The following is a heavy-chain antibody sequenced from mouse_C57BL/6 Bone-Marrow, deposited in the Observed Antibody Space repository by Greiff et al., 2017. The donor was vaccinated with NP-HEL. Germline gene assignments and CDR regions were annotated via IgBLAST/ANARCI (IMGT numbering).Heavy chain of an antibody. Sequence: EVQLQESGPELVKPGASVKIPCKASGYTFTDYNMDWVKQSHGKSLEWIGDITPNNGGTIYNKKFKGKATLTVDKSSSTAYMELRSLTSEDTAVYYFARDSNYGYFDVWGTGTTVTVSS. D-gene: IGHD2-5*01. J-gene: IGHJ1*03. CDR2: ITPNNGGT. CDR1: GYTFTDYN. CDR3: ARDSNYGYFDV. V-gene: IGHV1-18*01.